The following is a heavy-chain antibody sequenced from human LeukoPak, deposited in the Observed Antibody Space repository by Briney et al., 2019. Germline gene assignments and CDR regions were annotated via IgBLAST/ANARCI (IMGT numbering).Heavy chain of an antibody. CDR2: ISYDGSNK. V-gene: IGHV3-30*03. J-gene: IGHJ4*02. CDR3: ARGSAYCGGDCYFNFDY. Sequence: GGSLRLSCAVSGFTFSSYGMHWVRQAPGKGLEWVAVISYDGSNKNYADSVKGRFTISRDNSKNTLYLQMNSLRAEDTAVYYCARGSAYCGGDCYFNFDYWGQGTLVTVSS. CDR1: GFTFSSYG. D-gene: IGHD2-21*02.